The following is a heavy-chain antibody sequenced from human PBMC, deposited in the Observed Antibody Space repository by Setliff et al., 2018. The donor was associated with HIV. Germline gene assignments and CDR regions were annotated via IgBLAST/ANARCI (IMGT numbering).Heavy chain of an antibody. CDR1: GYTFTTY. J-gene: IGHJ4*02. CDR2: INPGGGNT. CDR3: AREVLGGSSWYRFYFDY. V-gene: IGHV1-46*01. D-gene: IGHD6-13*01. Sequence: ASVKVSCKASGYTFTTYMHWVRQAPGQGLEWMGIINPGGGNTRYAQRFQGRVSMTRDTSTSTVYMELRSLRSDDTAVYYCAREVLGGSSWYRFYFDYWGRGTLVTVSS.